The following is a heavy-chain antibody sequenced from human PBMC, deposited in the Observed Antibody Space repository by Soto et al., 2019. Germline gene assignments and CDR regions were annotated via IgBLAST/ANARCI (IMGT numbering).Heavy chain of an antibody. V-gene: IGHV3-64D*06. CDR1: GFTFSNYA. D-gene: IGHD3-10*01. Sequence: GGSLRLSCSASGFTFSNYAIHWVRQAPGKGLAYVAAITNNGGSTKYADSVKGRFTISRDNSKNTLYLQMSSLRAEDTAVYYCVPLYYYGSGTWGQGTLVTVSS. CDR2: ITNNGGST. CDR3: VPLYYYGSGT. J-gene: IGHJ4*02.